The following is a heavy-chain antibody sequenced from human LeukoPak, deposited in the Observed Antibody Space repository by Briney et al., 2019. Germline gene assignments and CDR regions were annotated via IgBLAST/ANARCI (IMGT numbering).Heavy chain of an antibody. CDR3: ATTYYYDSSGYYYPDY. J-gene: IGHJ4*02. CDR2: INHSGST. Sequence: SETLSLTCAVYGGSFSGYYWSWIRQPPGKGLEWIGEINHSGSTNYNPSLKSRVTISVDTSKHQFSLKLSSVTAADTAVYYCATTYYYDSSGYYYPDYWGQGTLVTVSS. CDR1: GGSFSGYY. D-gene: IGHD3-22*01. V-gene: IGHV4-34*01.